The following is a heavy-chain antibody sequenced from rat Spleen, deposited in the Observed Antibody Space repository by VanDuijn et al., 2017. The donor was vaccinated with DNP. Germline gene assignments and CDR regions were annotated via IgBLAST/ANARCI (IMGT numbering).Heavy chain of an antibody. CDR1: GFSVTNFG. V-gene: IGHV2S8*01. J-gene: IGHJ2*01. CDR3: TRDDIGTTRFDY. D-gene: IGHD1-5*01. CDR2: ISSAGNT. Sequence: QVQLKESGPGLVQPSQTLSLTCTVSGFSVTNFGVNWVRQPPGKGLEWIAAISSAGNTFYNSVLKSRLSFSRDPSKNQVILQMDSLQTEDTAIYFCTRDDIGTTRFDYWGQGVMVTVSS.